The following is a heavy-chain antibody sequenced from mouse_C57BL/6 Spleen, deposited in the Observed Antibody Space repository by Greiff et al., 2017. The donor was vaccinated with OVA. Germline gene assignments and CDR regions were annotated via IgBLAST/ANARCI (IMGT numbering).Heavy chain of an antibody. J-gene: IGHJ4*01. V-gene: IGHV1-76*01. D-gene: IGHD1-1*01. CDR3: ARRITTVVEGAMDY. CDR2: IYPGSGNN. CDR1: GYTFTDYY. Sequence: VQLVESGAELVRPGASVKLSCKASGYTFTDYYINWVKQRPGQGLEWIARIYPGSGNNYYNEKFKGKATLTAEKSSSTAYMQLSSLTSEDSAVYFCARRITTVVEGAMDYWGQGTSVTVSS.